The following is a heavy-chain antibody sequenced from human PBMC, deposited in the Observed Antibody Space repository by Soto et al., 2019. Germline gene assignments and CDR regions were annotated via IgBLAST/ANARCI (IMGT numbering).Heavy chain of an antibody. V-gene: IGHV4-59*01. CDR1: GGSISSYY. J-gene: IGHJ4*02. D-gene: IGHD3-22*01. CDR3: ARSDYYDSSGYGY. Sequence: PSETLSLTCTVSGGSISSYYWSWIRQPPGKGLEWIGYIYYSGSTNYNPSLKSRVTISVDTSKNQFSLKLSSVTAADTAVYYCARSDYYDSSGYGYWGQGTLVTVSS. CDR2: IYYSGST.